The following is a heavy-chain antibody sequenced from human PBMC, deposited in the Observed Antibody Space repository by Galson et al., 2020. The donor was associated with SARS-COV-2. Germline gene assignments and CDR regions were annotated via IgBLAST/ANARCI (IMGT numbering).Heavy chain of an antibody. D-gene: IGHD3-3*01. V-gene: IGHV3-23*01. J-gene: IGHJ4*02. CDR3: AKDPYYDFWSGYYFSS. CDR1: GFTFSSYA. Sequence: GGSLRLSCAASGFTFSSYAISWVLQAPGKGLEWVSAISGSGGSTYYADSVKGRFTISRDNSKNTLYLQMNSLRAEDTVVYYCAKDPYYDFWSGYYFSSWGQGTLVTVSS. CDR2: ISGSGGST.